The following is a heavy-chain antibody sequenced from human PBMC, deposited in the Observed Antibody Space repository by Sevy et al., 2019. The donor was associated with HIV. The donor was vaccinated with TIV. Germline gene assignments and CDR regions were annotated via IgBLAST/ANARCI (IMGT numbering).Heavy chain of an antibody. CDR3: ARDLALLWFGESSTGFDY. V-gene: IGHV1-18*04. CDR1: GYTFTSYG. CDR2: ISAYNGNT. D-gene: IGHD3-10*01. Sequence: ASVKVSCKASGYTFTSYGISWVRQAPGQGLEWMGWISAYNGNTNYAQKLQGRVTMTTDTSTSTAYMELRSLRSDDTAVYYCARDLALLWFGESSTGFDYWGQGPLVTVSS. J-gene: IGHJ4*02.